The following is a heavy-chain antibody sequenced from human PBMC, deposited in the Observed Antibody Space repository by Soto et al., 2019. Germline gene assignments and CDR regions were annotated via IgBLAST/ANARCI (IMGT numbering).Heavy chain of an antibody. CDR2: INAGNGNT. V-gene: IGHV1-3*01. J-gene: IGHJ4*02. CDR1: GYTFTSYA. D-gene: IGHD6-13*01. CDR3: ARGLLGGSSWNYEGFDY. Sequence: ASVKVFCKASGYTFTSYAMHWVRQAPGQRLEWMGWINAGNGNTKYSQKFQGRVTITRDTSASTAYMELSSLRSEDTAVYYCARGLLGGSSWNYEGFDYWGQGTLVTVSS.